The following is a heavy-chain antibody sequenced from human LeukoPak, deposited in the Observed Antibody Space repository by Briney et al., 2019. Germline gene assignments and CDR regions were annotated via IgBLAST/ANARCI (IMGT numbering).Heavy chain of an antibody. CDR2: IIPIFGTA. CDR1: GGTFSSYA. D-gene: IGHD3-10*01. V-gene: IGHV1-69*06. J-gene: IGHJ6*02. Sequence: EASVKVSCKASGGTFSSYAISWVRQAPGQGLEWMGGIIPIFGTANYAQKFQGRVTMTEGTSTDTAYMELSSLRSDDTVVYYCATDSYYGSGSYQGGYGMDVWGQGTTVTVSS. CDR3: ATDSYYGSGSYQGGYGMDV.